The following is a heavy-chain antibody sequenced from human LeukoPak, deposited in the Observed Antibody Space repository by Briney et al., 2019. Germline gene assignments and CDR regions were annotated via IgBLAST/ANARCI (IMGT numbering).Heavy chain of an antibody. CDR1: GGTFSSYA. D-gene: IGHD2-15*01. J-gene: IGHJ4*02. V-gene: IGHV1-69*13. Sequence: SVKVSCKASGGTFSSYAISWVRQAPGQGLEWMGGIIPIFGTANYAQKFQGRVTITADESTSTAYMELSSLRSEDTAVYYCAREIGYCSGGSCSFGYWGQGTLVTVSS. CDR2: IIPIFGTA. CDR3: AREIGYCSGGSCSFGY.